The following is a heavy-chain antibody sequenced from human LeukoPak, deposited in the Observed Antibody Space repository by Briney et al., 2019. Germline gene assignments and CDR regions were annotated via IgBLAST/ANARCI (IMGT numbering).Heavy chain of an antibody. V-gene: IGHV3-30*03. D-gene: IGHD5-24*01. J-gene: IGHJ4*02. CDR2: ISYDGSNK. Sequence: GRSLRLSCAASGFTFSSYGMHWVRQAPGKGLEWVAVISYDGSNKYYADSVKGRFTISRDNSKNTLYLQMNSLRAEDTAVYYCARESRDGYGFSLFDYWGQGTLVTVSS. CDR3: ARESRDGYGFSLFDY. CDR1: GFTFSSYG.